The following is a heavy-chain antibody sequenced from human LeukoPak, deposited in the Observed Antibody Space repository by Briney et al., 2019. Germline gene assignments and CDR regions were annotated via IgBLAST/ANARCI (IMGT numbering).Heavy chain of an antibody. CDR3: ATPLARGVTMKHFEH. CDR1: GFTFSNYA. CDR2: ISGSGANT. D-gene: IGHD3-10*01. J-gene: IGHJ4*02. Sequence: PGGSLRLSCAASGFTFSNYAMNWVRQAPGKGLEWVSSISGSGANTYYADSVKGRFTISRDNSRNTLYLQMNSLRAEDTAVYYCATPLARGVTMKHFEHWGQGTLVTVSS. V-gene: IGHV3-23*01.